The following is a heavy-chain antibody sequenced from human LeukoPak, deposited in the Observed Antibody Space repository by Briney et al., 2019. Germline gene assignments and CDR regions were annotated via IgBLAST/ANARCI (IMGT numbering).Heavy chain of an antibody. Sequence: SETLSLTCTVSGGSISSSRYYWGWIRQPPGKGLDWTGSISYSGSTYYNSSLKSRLTISVDTSKNQFSLRLSSVTAADSAVYYCARGINGYSSSWADYWGQGTLVTVSS. CDR2: ISYSGST. CDR1: GGSISSSRYY. V-gene: IGHV4-39*07. CDR3: ARGINGYSSSWADY. J-gene: IGHJ4*02. D-gene: IGHD6-13*01.